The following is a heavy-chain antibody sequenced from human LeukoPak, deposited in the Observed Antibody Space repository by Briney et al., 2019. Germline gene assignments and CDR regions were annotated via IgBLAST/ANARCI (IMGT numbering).Heavy chain of an antibody. D-gene: IGHD2-15*01. Sequence: QVQLVESGGGVVQPGRSLRLSCAASGFTFSSYAMHWVRQAPGKGLEWVAVISYDGSNKYYADSVKGRFTISRDNSKNTLYLQMNSLRAEDTAVYYCAAHIVVVVAAKRPLLDPWGQGTLVTVSS. V-gene: IGHV3-30-3*01. J-gene: IGHJ5*02. CDR2: ISYDGSNK. CDR1: GFTFSSYA. CDR3: AAHIVVVVAAKRPLLDP.